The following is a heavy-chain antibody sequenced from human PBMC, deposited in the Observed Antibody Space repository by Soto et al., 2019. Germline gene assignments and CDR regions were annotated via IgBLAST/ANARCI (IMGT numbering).Heavy chain of an antibody. Sequence: EVQLVESGGSLVQPGRSLRLACAASGFTFDQYTMHWVRQAPGKGLEWVSSITWHSGTIGYADSVNGRFTISRDNAKISQYLQMNSLAGEDTALYYCAKEMTTFGDVNYYYMDVWGNGTTVTVSS. CDR2: ITWHSGTI. CDR3: AKEMTTFGDVNYYYMDV. CDR1: GFTFDQYT. D-gene: IGHD3-16*01. J-gene: IGHJ6*03. V-gene: IGHV3-9*01.